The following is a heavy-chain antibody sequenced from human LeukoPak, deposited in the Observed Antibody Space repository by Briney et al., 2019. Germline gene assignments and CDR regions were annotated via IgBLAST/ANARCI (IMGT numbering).Heavy chain of an antibody. J-gene: IGHJ4*02. CDR2: ISSSSSYI. CDR1: GFTFSSYS. Sequence: GGSLRPSCAASGFTFSSYSMNWVRQAPGKGLEWVSSISSSSSYIYYADSVKGRFTISRDNAKNSLYLQMNSLRAEDTAVYYCARDLWYSGYDPPYWGQGTLVTVSS. V-gene: IGHV3-21*01. CDR3: ARDLWYSGYDPPY. D-gene: IGHD5-12*01.